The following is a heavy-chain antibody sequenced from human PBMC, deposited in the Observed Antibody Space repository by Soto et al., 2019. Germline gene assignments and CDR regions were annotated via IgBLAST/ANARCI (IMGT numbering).Heavy chain of an antibody. V-gene: IGHV3-30-3*01. CDR2: ISYDGSNK. J-gene: IGHJ5*02. CDR1: GFTFSSYA. Sequence: PGGSLRLSCAASGFTFSSYAMHWVRQAPGKGLEWVAVISYDGSNKYYADSVKGRFTISRDNSKSTLYLQMNSLRAEDTAVYYCARARWFDPWGQGTLVTAPQ. CDR3: ARARWFDP.